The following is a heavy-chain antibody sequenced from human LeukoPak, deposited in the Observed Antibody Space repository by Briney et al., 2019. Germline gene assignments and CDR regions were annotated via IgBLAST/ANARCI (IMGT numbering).Heavy chain of an antibody. J-gene: IGHJ4*02. CDR3: ARDSGRVAARRRGFDY. CDR1: GFTFSSYG. CDR2: IWYDGSNK. V-gene: IGHV3-33*01. Sequence: PGGSLRLSCAASGFTFSSYGMHWVRQAPGKGLEWVAVIWYDGSNKYYADSVKGRFTISRDNSKNTLYLQMNSLRAEVTAVYYCARDSGRVAARRRGFDYWGQGTLVTVSS. D-gene: IGHD6-6*01.